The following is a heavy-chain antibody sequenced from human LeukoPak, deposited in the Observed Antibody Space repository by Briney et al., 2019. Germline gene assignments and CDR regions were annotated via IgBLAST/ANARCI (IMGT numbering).Heavy chain of an antibody. D-gene: IGHD5-24*01. CDR3: ARVEMATTSRFDP. Sequence: SETLPLTCAVYGGSFSDYYWSWIRQPPGKGLEWIGEINHGGSTDYNPSLKSRVSISVDTSKNQFSLKLSSVTAADTAVYYCARVEMATTSRFDPWGQGTLVTVSS. V-gene: IGHV4-34*01. CDR1: GGSFSDYY. J-gene: IGHJ5*02. CDR2: INHGGST.